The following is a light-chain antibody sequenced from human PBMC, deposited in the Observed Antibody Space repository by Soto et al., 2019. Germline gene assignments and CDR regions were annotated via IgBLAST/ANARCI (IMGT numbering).Light chain of an antibody. CDR3: QQYNNWPPT. V-gene: IGKV3D-15*01. J-gene: IGKJ1*01. Sequence: EIVLTQSPGTLSLSPGERATLSCRASQSVSNNYLAWYQQKPGQAPRLLIYGASNRATGIPARFSGSGSGTEFTLTISSLQSEGFAVYYCQQYNNWPPTFGQGTKVEIK. CDR2: GAS. CDR1: QSVSNN.